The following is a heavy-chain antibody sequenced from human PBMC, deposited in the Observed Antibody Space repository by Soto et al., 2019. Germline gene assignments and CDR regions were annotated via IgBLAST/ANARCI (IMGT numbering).Heavy chain of an antibody. CDR1: GGTFSPYT. D-gene: IGHD3-10*02. Sequence: QVHLVQSGAEVKKPGSSVRVSCKASGGTFSPYTVTWVRQAPGQGLEWMGSLIPVLGLTNYAQNFQGKVTITADKSTSTAYMDLSSLRSEDTAVYYCARESEMPTMLFDNGHDFFDIWGQGTMVTVSS. CDR2: LIPVLGLT. J-gene: IGHJ3*02. CDR3: ARESEMPTMLFDNGHDFFDI. V-gene: IGHV1-69*08.